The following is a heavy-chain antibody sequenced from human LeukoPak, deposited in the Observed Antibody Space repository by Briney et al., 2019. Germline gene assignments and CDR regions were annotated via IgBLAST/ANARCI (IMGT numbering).Heavy chain of an antibody. Sequence: PGGSLRLSCAASGFTFSSYAMSWVRQAPGKGLEWVSAISGSGGSTYYADSVKGRFTISRDNSKNTLYLQMNSLRAEDTAVYYCAKSLNSRSPYKNWNDALGAFDIWGQGTMVTVSS. D-gene: IGHD1-1*01. CDR3: AKSLNSRSPYKNWNDALGAFDI. CDR1: GFTFSSYA. V-gene: IGHV3-23*01. CDR2: ISGSGGST. J-gene: IGHJ3*02.